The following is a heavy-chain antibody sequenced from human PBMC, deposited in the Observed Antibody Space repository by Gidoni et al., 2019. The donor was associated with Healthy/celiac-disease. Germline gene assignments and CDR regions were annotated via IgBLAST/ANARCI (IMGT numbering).Heavy chain of an antibody. V-gene: IGHV4-4*02. CDR1: GGSISRSNW. D-gene: IGHD6-6*01. CDR2: IYHSGST. CDR3: ASLMGVGSSSPAFDY. Sequence: QVQLQESGPGLVKPSGTLSLTCAVSGGSISRSNWWSWVRQPPGKGLEWIGEIYHSGSTNYNPSLKSRVTISVDKSKNQFSLKLSSVTAADTAVYYCASLMGVGSSSPAFDYWGQGTLVTVSS. J-gene: IGHJ4*02.